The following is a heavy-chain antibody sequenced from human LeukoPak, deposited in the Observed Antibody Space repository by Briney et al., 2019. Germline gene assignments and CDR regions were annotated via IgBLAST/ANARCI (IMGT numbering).Heavy chain of an antibody. V-gene: IGHV3-33*01. CDR1: GFTFSSYG. CDR2: IWYDGSNK. J-gene: IGHJ4*02. D-gene: IGHD4-17*01. Sequence: GRSLRLSCAASGFTFSSYGMHWVRQVPGKGLEWVAVIWYDGSNKYYADSVKGRFTISRDNSKNTLYLQMNSLRTEDTAVYYCARGLTGATVTTYVDYWGQGTLVTVSS. CDR3: ARGLTGATVTTYVDY.